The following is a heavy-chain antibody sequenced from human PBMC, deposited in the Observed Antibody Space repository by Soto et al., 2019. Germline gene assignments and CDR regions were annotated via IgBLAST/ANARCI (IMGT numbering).Heavy chain of an antibody. CDR3: ARPRGSHNAFDI. CDR1: GFTFDTYT. D-gene: IGHD3-16*01. V-gene: IGHV3-23*01. CDR2: IRASGDDT. J-gene: IGHJ3*02. Sequence: GSLRLSCVASGFTFDTYTMNWVRQAPGKGLEWVSFIRASGDDTLYADSVKGRFTISRDKSKTTLYLQMNSLRPEDTAVYYCARPRGSHNAFDIWGQGTMVTVSS.